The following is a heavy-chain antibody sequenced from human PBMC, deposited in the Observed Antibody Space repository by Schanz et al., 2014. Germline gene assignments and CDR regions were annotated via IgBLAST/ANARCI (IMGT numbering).Heavy chain of an antibody. Sequence: QVQLVQSGAEVKKPGSSVKVSCKASGGTFSSYTISWVRQAPGQGLEWMGRIISIHGIVNYAQRFQDRVRITADKSTSTAYMELSSLRSDDTAVYYCARDRRRYCSTASCLHDNWFDPWGQGTLVIVSS. D-gene: IGHD2-2*01. J-gene: IGHJ5*01. CDR1: GGTFSSYT. V-gene: IGHV1-69*08. CDR2: IISIHGIV. CDR3: ARDRRRYCSTASCLHDNWFDP.